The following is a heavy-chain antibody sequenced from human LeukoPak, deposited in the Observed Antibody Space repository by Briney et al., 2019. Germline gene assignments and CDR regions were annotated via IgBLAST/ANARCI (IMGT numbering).Heavy chain of an antibody. D-gene: IGHD1-26*01. CDR1: GFTFTSYG. Sequence: PGRSLRLSCATSGFTFTSYGFHWVRQAPNEGLEWVAVIWFDGSRQYYIDTVRGRFTVSRDNSKNTIYLQMNSLRVEDTAIYYCARAGASSEIDYWGQGTLVTVSS. V-gene: IGHV3-33*01. CDR3: ARAGASSEIDY. J-gene: IGHJ4*02. CDR2: IWFDGSRQ.